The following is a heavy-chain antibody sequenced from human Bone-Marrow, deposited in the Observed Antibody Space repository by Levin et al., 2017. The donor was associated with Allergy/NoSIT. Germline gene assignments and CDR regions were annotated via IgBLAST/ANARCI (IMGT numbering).Heavy chain of an antibody. CDR3: ARLNPGIAVAGTRSPHFDY. J-gene: IGHJ4*02. CDR1: GFTFSSYS. Sequence: GGSLRLSCAASGFTFSSYSMNWVRQAPGKGLEWVSSISSSSSYIYYADSVKGRFTISRDNAKNSLYLQMNSLRAEDTAVYYCARLNPGIAVAGTRSPHFDYWGQGTLVTVSS. D-gene: IGHD6-19*01. CDR2: ISSSSSYI. V-gene: IGHV3-21*01.